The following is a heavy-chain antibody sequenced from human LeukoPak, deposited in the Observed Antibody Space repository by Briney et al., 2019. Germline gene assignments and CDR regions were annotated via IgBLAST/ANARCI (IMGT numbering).Heavy chain of an antibody. Sequence: PSETLSLTCSVSGGSILSYYWSWIRQPPGKGLEWIGYIYYSGSTNYNPSLKSRVTISVDTSKNQFSLKLSSVPAADTAVYYCARDAAYYGGRYFDYWGQGTLVTVSS. CDR2: IYYSGST. CDR3: ARDAAYYGGRYFDY. D-gene: IGHD4-23*01. V-gene: IGHV4-59*01. CDR1: GGSILSYY. J-gene: IGHJ4*02.